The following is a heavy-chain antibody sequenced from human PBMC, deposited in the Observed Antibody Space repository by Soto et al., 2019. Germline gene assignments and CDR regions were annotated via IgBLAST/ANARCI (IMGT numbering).Heavy chain of an antibody. CDR3: ARDISGPASGYDWFDS. V-gene: IGHV3-11*06. CDR1: GFALSDYY. D-gene: IGHD5-18*01. Sequence: QVQLVESGGGLVKPGGSLRLSCAASGFALSDYYMSWIRQAPGKGLEWVSHINWSGSYTNYADFVKGRFTISRDNAKKSLYLQMNSLRVEDTAVYYCARDISGPASGYDWFDSWGQGTLVTVSS. CDR2: INWSGSYT. J-gene: IGHJ5*01.